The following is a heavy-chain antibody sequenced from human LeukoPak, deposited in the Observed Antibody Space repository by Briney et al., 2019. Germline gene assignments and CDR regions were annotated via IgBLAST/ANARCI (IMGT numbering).Heavy chain of an antibody. CDR1: GFTFINYG. CDR2: ISNDGTNK. V-gene: IGHV3-30*03. D-gene: IGHD3-9*01. CDR3: ARDMAYYDILTGYYNNWFDP. Sequence: QPGRSLRLSCAASGFTFINYGMHWDRQAPGKGLEWVAVISNDGTNKYYEDSVKGRFTISRDDSKNMLYLQMNSLRDEDTAVYYCARDMAYYDILTGYYNNWFDPWGQGTLVTVSS. J-gene: IGHJ5*02.